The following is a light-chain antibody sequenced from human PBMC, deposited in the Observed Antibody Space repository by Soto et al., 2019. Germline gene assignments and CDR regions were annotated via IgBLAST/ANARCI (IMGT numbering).Light chain of an antibody. V-gene: IGKV3-20*01. CDR3: QQYCSSPRT. CDR1: QSVSSTY. J-gene: IGKJ5*01. CDR2: DAS. Sequence: EIVLAQSPGTLSLSPGERATLSCRASQSVSSTYLAWYQQKPGQAPRLLIYDASSRATGIPDRFSGSGSGTDFTLTISRLEPEDFAVDYCQQYCSSPRTFGQGTRLEIK.